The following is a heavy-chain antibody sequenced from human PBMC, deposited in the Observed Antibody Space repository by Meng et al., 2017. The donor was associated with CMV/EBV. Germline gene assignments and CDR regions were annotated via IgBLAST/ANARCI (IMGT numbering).Heavy chain of an antibody. J-gene: IGHJ6*02. CDR1: GFTLSSYS. V-gene: IGHV3-48*04. CDR2: ISSSSSTI. CDR3: ARDPREDTKTTVTTKRAYYYGMDV. Sequence: GESLKTSCAASGFTLSSYSMNWVRQAPGKGLEWVSYISSSSSTIYYADSVKGRFTISRDNAKNSLYLQMNSLRAEDTAVYYCARDPREDTKTTVTTKRAYYYGMDVWGQGTTVTVSS. D-gene: IGHD4-11*01.